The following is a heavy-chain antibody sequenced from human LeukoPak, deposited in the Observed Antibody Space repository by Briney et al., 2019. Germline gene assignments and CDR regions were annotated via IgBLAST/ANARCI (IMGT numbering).Heavy chain of an antibody. CDR2: IYDSGST. D-gene: IGHD4-17*01. V-gene: IGHV4-59*08. Sequence: SETLSLTCTVSGGSISSYYWSWIRQPPGKGLEWIGYIYDSGSTNYNPSLKSRVTISADTSNNQFSLKLSSVTAADTAVYYCVRHLKRKDYGDYGPCFDYWGHGTLVTVSS. CDR3: VRHLKRKDYGDYGPCFDY. J-gene: IGHJ4*01. CDR1: GGSISSYY.